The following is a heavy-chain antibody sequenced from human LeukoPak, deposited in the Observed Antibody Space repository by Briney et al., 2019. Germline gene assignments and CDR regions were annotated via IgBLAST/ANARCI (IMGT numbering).Heavy chain of an antibody. D-gene: IGHD4-17*01. CDR2: INHSGST. V-gene: IGHV4-34*01. Sequence: SETLSLTCAVYGGSFSGYYWSWIRQPPGKGLEWIGEINHSGSTNYNPSLKSRVTISVDTSKNQFSLKLSSVTAADTAVYYCAKSTYGDIRIHDYWGQGTLVTVSS. CDR3: AKSTYGDIRIHDY. CDR1: GGSFSGYY. J-gene: IGHJ4*02.